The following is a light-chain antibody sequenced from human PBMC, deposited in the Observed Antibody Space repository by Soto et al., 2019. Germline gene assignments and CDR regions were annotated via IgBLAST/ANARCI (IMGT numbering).Light chain of an antibody. Sequence: IVLTQSPGTLSLSPGDRATLSCRASQTGTNNYLAWYQQQPGQAPRLLIYGASSRATGIPDRFSGSGSGTYFTLTISRLEPEDFAVYYCQRYGTSTTFGQGTKVEVK. V-gene: IGKV3-20*01. CDR1: QTGTNNY. CDR2: GAS. CDR3: QRYGTSTT. J-gene: IGKJ1*01.